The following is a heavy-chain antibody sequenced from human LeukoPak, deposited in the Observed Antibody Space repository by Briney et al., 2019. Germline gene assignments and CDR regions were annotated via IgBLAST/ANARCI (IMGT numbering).Heavy chain of an antibody. V-gene: IGHV3-30*18. D-gene: IGHD6-19*01. Sequence: GGSLRLSCAATGFTFSSYGMHWVRQAPGKGLEWVAVISYDGNNNYYADSVKGRFTISRDNSRNTLYLQMNSLRAEDAAVYYCAKDRRIAVAGTFGGLDYRGQGTLVTVSS. CDR1: GFTFSSYG. J-gene: IGHJ4*02. CDR3: AKDRRIAVAGTFGGLDY. CDR2: ISYDGNNN.